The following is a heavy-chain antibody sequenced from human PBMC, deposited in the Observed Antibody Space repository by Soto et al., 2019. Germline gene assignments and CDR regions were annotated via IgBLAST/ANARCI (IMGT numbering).Heavy chain of an antibody. D-gene: IGHD4-17*01. Sequence: GGSLRLSCAASGFTFSDHYMDWVRQAPGKGLEWVGRTRNKANSYTTEYAASVRGRFTVSRDDSKNSLYLQMNSLKTEDTAVYYCASSWGDYRYFNSWGQGTLVTVSS. CDR3: ASSWGDYRYFNS. J-gene: IGHJ4*02. CDR1: GFTFSDHY. V-gene: IGHV3-72*01. CDR2: TRNKANSYTT.